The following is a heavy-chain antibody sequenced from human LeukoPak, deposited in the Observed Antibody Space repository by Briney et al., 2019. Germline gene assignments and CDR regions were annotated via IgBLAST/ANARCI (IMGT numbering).Heavy chain of an antibody. Sequence: GGSLRLSCAASGFTFSSYAMHWVRQAPGKGLEWVAFISYDGSYKYYADSVKGRFTISRDNSKNTLYLQMNSLRAEDTAVYYCAKGRWELLRSPLYFDYWGQGTLVTVSS. V-gene: IGHV3-30*18. J-gene: IGHJ4*02. CDR2: ISYDGSYK. CDR3: AKGRWELLRSPLYFDY. CDR1: GFTFSSYA. D-gene: IGHD1-26*01.